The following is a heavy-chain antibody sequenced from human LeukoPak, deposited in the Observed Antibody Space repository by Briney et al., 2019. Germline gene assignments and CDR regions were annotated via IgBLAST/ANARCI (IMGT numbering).Heavy chain of an antibody. CDR3: ARHNSDYFNWLDY. D-gene: IGHD5-12*01. Sequence: SETLSLTCTVSGGSISSHYWSWIRQPPGKGLEWIGYIYYSGSTNYNPSLKSRVTISVDTSKNQFSLKLSSVTAADTALYYCARHNSDYFNWLDYWGQGTLVTVSS. V-gene: IGHV4-59*08. J-gene: IGHJ4*02. CDR1: GGSISSHY. CDR2: IYYSGST.